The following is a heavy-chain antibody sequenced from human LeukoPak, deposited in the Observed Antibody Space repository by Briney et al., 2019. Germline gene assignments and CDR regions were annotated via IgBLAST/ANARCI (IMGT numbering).Heavy chain of an antibody. J-gene: IGHJ5*02. Sequence: GGSLRLSCAASGFTFSSYSMNWVRQAPGKGLEWVSSISSSSSYIYYADSVKGRFTISRDNAKNSLYLQMNSLRAEDTAVYYCAKEATYYYGSGSYREDWFDPWGQGTLVTVSS. CDR1: GFTFSSYS. CDR3: AKEATYYYGSGSYREDWFDP. D-gene: IGHD3-10*01. V-gene: IGHV3-21*01. CDR2: ISSSSSYI.